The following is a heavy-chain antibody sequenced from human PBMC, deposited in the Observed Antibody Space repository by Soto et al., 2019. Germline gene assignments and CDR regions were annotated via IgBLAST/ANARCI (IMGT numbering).Heavy chain of an antibody. Sequence: QVQLVQSGAEVKKPGSSVKVSCKASGGTFSSYTISWVRQAPGQGLEWMGRIIPILGIANYAQKFQGRVTITADKSTSPAYMELSSLRAEDTAVYYCAGGEGIDTMVQGGDYYGMDVWGQGTTVTVSS. V-gene: IGHV1-69*02. J-gene: IGHJ6*02. CDR3: AGGEGIDTMVQGGDYYGMDV. CDR1: GGTFSSYT. D-gene: IGHD3-10*01. CDR2: IIPILGIA.